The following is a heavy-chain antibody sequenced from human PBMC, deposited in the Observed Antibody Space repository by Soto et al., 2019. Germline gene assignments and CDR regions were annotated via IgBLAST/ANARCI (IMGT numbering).Heavy chain of an antibody. Sequence: QITLKWSGPTLVQPTQTLTLTCTLSGISLSTSGVGLGWIRQTPGKALEWLALVYWNDDKHYSPSLKSRLTITKDTSKNQAILTMTNMDPVDTATYYCARGLATLPVFAFDIWGQGTVVTVSS. V-gene: IGHV2-5*01. CDR2: VYWNDDK. D-gene: IGHD1-1*01. CDR1: GISLSTSGVG. J-gene: IGHJ3*02. CDR3: ARGLATLPVFAFDI.